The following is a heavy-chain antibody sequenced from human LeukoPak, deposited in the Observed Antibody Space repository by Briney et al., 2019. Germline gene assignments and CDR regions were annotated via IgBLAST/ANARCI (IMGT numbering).Heavy chain of an antibody. Sequence: SETLSLTCTVSGGSISSSSYYWGWIRQPPGTGLEWIGSIYYSGSTYYNPSLKSRVTISVDTSKNQFSLKLSSVTAADTAVYYCAVSSGYYHYFDYWGQGTLVTVSS. CDR2: IYYSGST. CDR1: GGSISSSSYY. V-gene: IGHV4-39*01. CDR3: AVSSGYYHYFDY. J-gene: IGHJ4*02. D-gene: IGHD3-22*01.